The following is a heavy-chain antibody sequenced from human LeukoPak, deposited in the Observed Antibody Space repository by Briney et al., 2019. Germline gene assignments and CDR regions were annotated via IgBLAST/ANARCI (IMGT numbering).Heavy chain of an antibody. V-gene: IGHV4-34*01. Sequence: SETLSLTCAVYGGSFSGYYWSWIRQPPGKGLEWIGEINHSGSTNYNPSLKSRVTISVDTSKNQFSLKLSSVTAADTAVYYCGRVRLRFWEVGGKGTWVPVP. J-gene: IGHJ4*02. CDR3: GRVRLRFWEV. CDR1: GGSFSGYY. CDR2: INHSGST. D-gene: IGHD3-16*01.